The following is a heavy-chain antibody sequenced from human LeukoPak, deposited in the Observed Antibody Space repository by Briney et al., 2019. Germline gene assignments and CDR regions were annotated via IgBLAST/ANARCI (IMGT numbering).Heavy chain of an antibody. CDR1: GFTFSYAW. Sequence: GGSLRLSCVASGFTFSYAWMNWVRQAPGKGLEWVSVIYSGGSTYYADSVKGRFTISRDNSKNTLYLQMNSLRAEDTAVYYCARALLWFGELSGNWFDPWGQGTLVTVSS. CDR2: IYSGGST. CDR3: ARALLWFGELSGNWFDP. J-gene: IGHJ5*02. V-gene: IGHV3-66*02. D-gene: IGHD3-10*01.